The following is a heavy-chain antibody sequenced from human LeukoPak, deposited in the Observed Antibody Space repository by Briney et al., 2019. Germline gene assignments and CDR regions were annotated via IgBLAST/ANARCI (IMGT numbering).Heavy chain of an antibody. CDR1: GYSISSGYY. D-gene: IGHD5-24*01. CDR2: IYYTGRT. Sequence: PSETPSLTCAVSGYSISSGYYWGWIRQPPGKGLEWIGSIYYTGRTYYNPSLKSRVTISVDTSKNQFSLKLSSVTAADSAGYYCARHGYNSHSPNWFDPWGQGTLVTVSS. V-gene: IGHV4-38-2*01. J-gene: IGHJ5*02. CDR3: ARHGYNSHSPNWFDP.